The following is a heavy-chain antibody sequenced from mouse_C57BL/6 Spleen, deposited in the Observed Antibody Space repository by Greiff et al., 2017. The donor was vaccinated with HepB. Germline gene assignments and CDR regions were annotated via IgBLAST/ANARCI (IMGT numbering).Heavy chain of an antibody. CDR1: GYAFSSYW. CDR2: IYPGDGDT. V-gene: IGHV1-80*01. D-gene: IGHD1-1*01. Sequence: LVESGASVKISCKASGYAFSSYWMNWVKQRPGKGLEWIGQIYPGDGDTNYNGKFKGKATLTADKSSSTAYMQLSSLTSEDSAVYFCAKSGDYYSSSPAWFAYWGQGTLVTVSA. CDR3: AKSGDYYSSSPAWFAY. J-gene: IGHJ3*01.